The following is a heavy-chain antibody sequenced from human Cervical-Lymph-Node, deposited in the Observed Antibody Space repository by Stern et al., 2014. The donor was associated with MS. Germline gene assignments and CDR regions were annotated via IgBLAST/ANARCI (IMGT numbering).Heavy chain of an antibody. Sequence: VQLVQSGGGLVPPGGSLRLSCAASGFTFNSYWMHWVRQAPGKGLIWVSRIKSDGSSTSYADSVKGRFSISRDNDKNTLYLQMNSLRAEDTAVYYCARGGYFDTSGYDPWGQGTLVTVSS. D-gene: IGHD3-22*01. V-gene: IGHV3-74*01. CDR1: GFTFNSYW. CDR2: IKSDGSST. J-gene: IGHJ5*02. CDR3: ARGGYFDTSGYDP.